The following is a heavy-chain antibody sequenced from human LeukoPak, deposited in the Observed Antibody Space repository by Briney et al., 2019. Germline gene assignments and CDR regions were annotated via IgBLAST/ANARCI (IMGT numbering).Heavy chain of an antibody. D-gene: IGHD3-3*01. J-gene: IGHJ4*02. CDR1: GFTSSSYE. CDR2: ISSSGSTI. CDR3: ARGSKDYDFWSKDDY. Sequence: GGSLRRSCAASGFTSSSYEMNWVRQAPGKGLEWVSYISSSGSTIYYADSVKGRFTISRDNAKNSLYLQMNSLRAEDTAVYYCARGSKDYDFWSKDDYWGQGTLVSVCS. V-gene: IGHV3-48*03.